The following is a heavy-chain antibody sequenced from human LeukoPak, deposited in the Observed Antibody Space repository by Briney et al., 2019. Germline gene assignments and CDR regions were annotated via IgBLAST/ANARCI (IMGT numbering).Heavy chain of an antibody. CDR2: INHSGST. D-gene: IGHD3/OR15-3a*01. CDR1: GGSFSGYY. CDR3: ARQTGSGLFILP. Sequence: PSETLSLACAVYGGSFSGYYWSWIRQPPGKGLEWIGEINHSGSTNYNPSLKSRVTISVDTSKNQFSLKLSSVTAADTAVYYCARQTGSGLFILPGGQGTLVTVSS. J-gene: IGHJ4*02. V-gene: IGHV4-34*01.